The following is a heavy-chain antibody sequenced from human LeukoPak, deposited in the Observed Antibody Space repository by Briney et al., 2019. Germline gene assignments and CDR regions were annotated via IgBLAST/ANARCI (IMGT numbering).Heavy chain of an antibody. J-gene: IGHJ6*03. CDR1: GYTFTSYY. CDR3: ARSDILTEPYYYYMDV. Sequence: ASVKVSCKASGYTFTSYYMHWVRQAPGQGLEWMGIINPSGGSTSYAQKFQGRVTITADKSTSTAYMELSSLRSEDTAVYYCARSDILTEPYYYYMDVWGKGTTVTVSS. CDR2: INPSGGST. D-gene: IGHD3-9*01. V-gene: IGHV1-46*01.